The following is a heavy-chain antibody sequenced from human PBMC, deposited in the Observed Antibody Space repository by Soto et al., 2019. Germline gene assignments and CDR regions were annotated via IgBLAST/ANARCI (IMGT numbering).Heavy chain of an antibody. CDR3: AKDRSSGSSKPYYFDY. D-gene: IGHD3-10*01. Sequence: EVQLLESGGGLVQPGGSLRLSCAASGFTFSSYAMNWVRQAPGKGLEWVSAISGSGGSTYYSDSVKGRFTISRDNSKNTLYLQMNSLRPEDTAVYYCAKDRSSGSSKPYYFDYWGQGTLVTVSS. J-gene: IGHJ4*02. V-gene: IGHV3-23*01. CDR2: ISGSGGST. CDR1: GFTFSSYA.